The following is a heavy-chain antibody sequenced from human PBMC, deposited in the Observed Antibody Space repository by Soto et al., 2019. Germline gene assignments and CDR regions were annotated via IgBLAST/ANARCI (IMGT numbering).Heavy chain of an antibody. CDR2: IVPIFGTA. J-gene: IGHJ5*02. CDR3: AREGYNNNWFDP. D-gene: IGHD5-12*01. CDR1: GGTFSSYA. V-gene: IGHV1-69*06. Sequence: SVKVSCKASGGTFSSYAISWVRQAPGQGLEWMGGIVPIFGTANYAQKFQGRVTITADKSTSTAYMELSSLRSEDTAVYYCAREGYNNNWFDPWGQGTLVTVSS.